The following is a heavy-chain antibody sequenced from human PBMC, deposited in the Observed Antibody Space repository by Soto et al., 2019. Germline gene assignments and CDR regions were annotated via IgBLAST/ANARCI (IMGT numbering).Heavy chain of an antibody. D-gene: IGHD2-2*01. V-gene: IGHV3-21*01. CDR1: GFTFSSYS. CDR2: ISSSSSYI. Sequence: PGGSLRLSCAASGFTFSSYSMNWVRQAPGKGLEWVSSISSSSSYIYYADSVKGRFTISRDNAKNSLYLQMNSLRAEDTAVYYCARSGEDIVVAPAAIDNWFDPWGQGTLVTVSS. CDR3: ARSGEDIVVAPAAIDNWFDP. J-gene: IGHJ5*02.